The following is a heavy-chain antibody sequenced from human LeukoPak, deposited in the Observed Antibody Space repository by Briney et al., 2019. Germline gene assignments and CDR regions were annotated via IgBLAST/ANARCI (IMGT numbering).Heavy chain of an antibody. Sequence: GGSLRLSCAASGFTVSSNYMSWVRQAPGKGLEGVSVIYSGGSTYYADSVKGRFTISRDNSKNTLYLQMNSLRAEDTAVYYCARAFSSSWSHDAFDVWGQGTMVTVSS. J-gene: IGHJ3*01. V-gene: IGHV3-53*01. CDR3: ARAFSSSWSHDAFDV. CDR1: GFTVSSNY. CDR2: IYSGGST. D-gene: IGHD6-13*01.